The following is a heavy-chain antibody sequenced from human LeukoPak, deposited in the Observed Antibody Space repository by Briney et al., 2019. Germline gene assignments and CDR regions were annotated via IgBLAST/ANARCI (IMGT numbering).Heavy chain of an antibody. Sequence: SETLSLTCAVSGGSISSYYWSWIRQPPGKGLECIGYIYYSGSTNYNPSLKRRVIIFVDTCKNQSSLTLSSVTAADTAVYYCGGDYKLLNFDNSGQGTLVSVSS. J-gene: IGHJ4*01. D-gene: IGHD2-21*01. CDR3: GGDYKLLNFDN. CDR2: IYYSGST. CDR1: GGSISSYY. V-gene: IGHV4-59*12.